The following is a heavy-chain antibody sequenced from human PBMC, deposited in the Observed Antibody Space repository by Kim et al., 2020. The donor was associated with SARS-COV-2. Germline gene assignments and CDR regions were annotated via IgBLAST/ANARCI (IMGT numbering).Heavy chain of an antibody. Sequence: SVKVSCKASGGTFSSYAISWVRQAPGQGLEWMGGIIPIFGTANYAQKFQGRVTITADESTSTAYMELSSLRSEDTAVYYCASILPYYYDSGDLDDAFDIWGQGTMVTVSS. CDR3: ASILPYYYDSGDLDDAFDI. J-gene: IGHJ3*02. V-gene: IGHV1-69*13. D-gene: IGHD3-22*01. CDR2: IIPIFGTA. CDR1: GGTFSSYA.